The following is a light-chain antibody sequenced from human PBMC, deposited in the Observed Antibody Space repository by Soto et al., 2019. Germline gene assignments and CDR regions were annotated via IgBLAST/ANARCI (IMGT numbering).Light chain of an antibody. CDR1: QSVSSN. V-gene: IGKV3-15*01. Sequence: EIVMTQSPATLSVSPGERSTLSCRASQSVSSNLAWYQLKPGQAPSLLIYGASTRATGIPARFSGSGSGTEFTLTISSLEPEDFAVYYCQQRSNWRLTFGGGTKVDIK. CDR3: QQRSNWRLT. CDR2: GAS. J-gene: IGKJ4*01.